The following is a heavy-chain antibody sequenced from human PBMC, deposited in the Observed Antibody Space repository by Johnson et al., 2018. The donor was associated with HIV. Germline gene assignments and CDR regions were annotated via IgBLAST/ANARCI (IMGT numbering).Heavy chain of an antibody. V-gene: IGHV3-9*01. Sequence: VQLVESGGGLVQPGRSLRLSCAASGFTFDDYAMHWVRQAPGKGLEWVSGISWNSGSIGYADSVKGRVTISRDNAKNSLDLQMNRLRAEDTAVYYCARDPAIRWSEWDSSGYYTPDAFDIWGQGTMVTVSS. CDR3: ARDPAIRWSEWDSSGYYTPDAFDI. CDR1: GFTFDDYA. J-gene: IGHJ3*02. CDR2: ISWNSGSI. D-gene: IGHD3-22*01.